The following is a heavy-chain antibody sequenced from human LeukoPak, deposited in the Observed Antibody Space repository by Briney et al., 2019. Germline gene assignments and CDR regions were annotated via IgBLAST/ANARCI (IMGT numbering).Heavy chain of an antibody. CDR1: GGSISSRSYY. V-gene: IGHV4-39*07. D-gene: IGHD1-1*01. CDR3: ARGAISGTTERGYNWFDP. Sequence: SETLSLTCTVSGGSISSRSYYWGWIRQPPGKGLEWIGSMYYSGSTYYNPSLKSRVTISVDTSKNQFSLKLSSVTAADTAVYYCARGAISGTTERGYNWFDPWGQGTLVTVSS. J-gene: IGHJ5*02. CDR2: MYYSGST.